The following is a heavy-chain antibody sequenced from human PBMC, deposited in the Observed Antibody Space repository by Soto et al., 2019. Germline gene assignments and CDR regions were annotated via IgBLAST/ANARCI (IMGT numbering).Heavy chain of an antibody. Sequence: QVQLQESGPGLVKPSETLSLTCTVSGASISRTSSYWGWIRQSPGKGLEWIASINYSGTTFYNPVLNSRVTVSVDTSRNQFSLRLTSVTAADTAIYIGARRANDPSCYFDLWGR. CDR3: ARRANDPSCYFDL. V-gene: IGHV4-39*01. D-gene: IGHD1-26*01. CDR2: INYSGTT. CDR1: GASISRTSSY. J-gene: IGHJ2*01.